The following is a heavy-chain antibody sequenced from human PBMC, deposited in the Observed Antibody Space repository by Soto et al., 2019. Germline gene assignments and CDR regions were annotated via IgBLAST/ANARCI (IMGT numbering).Heavy chain of an antibody. CDR2: ISYDGSNR. CDR3: AKDLDGGPDY. CDR1: GFTFNTYG. D-gene: IGHD3-16*01. V-gene: IGHV3-30*18. J-gene: IGHJ4*02. Sequence: GGSLRLSCAASGFTFNTYGMHWVRQAPGKGLEWVAVISYDGSNRYYADSVKGRFTISRDASKNTVDLQMNSPRAEDTAVYYCAKDLDGGPDYWGQGTLVTSPQ.